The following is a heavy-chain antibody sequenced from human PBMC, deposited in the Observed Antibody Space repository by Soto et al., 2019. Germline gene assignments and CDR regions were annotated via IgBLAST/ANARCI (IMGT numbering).Heavy chain of an antibody. V-gene: IGHV1-69*12. J-gene: IGHJ5*02. Sequence: VQFVQSGAELKKPGSSVRVSCRASGGTIKTYTLSWVRQAPGQGLEWMGAFIPSFLAPNFAQRFKGRLPLTADESTNTGFMELSGLRPEDTALYFCATGEVVPSFPNWLDTWGQGTHVIVSS. CDR1: GGTIKTYT. D-gene: IGHD2-21*01. CDR3: ATGEVVPSFPNWLDT. CDR2: FIPSFLAP.